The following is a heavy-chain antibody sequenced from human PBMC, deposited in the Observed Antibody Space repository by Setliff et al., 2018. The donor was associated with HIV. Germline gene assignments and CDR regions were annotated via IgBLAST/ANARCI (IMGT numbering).Heavy chain of an antibody. CDR3: ARGMDYYDASGYYQYYFDY. J-gene: IGHJ4*02. CDR1: GYIFTSSG. Sequence: ASVKVSCKASGYIFTSSGISWVRQAPGQGLEWMGWINPKSDGTNYAQKFQGWITMTRDTSISTAYMELSRLRSDDTAVYYCARGMDYYDASGYYQYYFDYWGQGTLVTVSS. CDR2: INPKSDGT. D-gene: IGHD3-22*01. V-gene: IGHV1-2*04.